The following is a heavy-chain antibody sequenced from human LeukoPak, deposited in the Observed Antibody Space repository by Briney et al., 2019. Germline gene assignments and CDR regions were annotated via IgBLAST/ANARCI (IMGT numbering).Heavy chain of an antibody. V-gene: IGHV3-53*01. J-gene: IGHJ4*02. CDR2: VYKDGKM. Sequence: GGSLRLSCAASGFTVSSTYMSWVRQSPGKGLEWVSVVYKDGKMFYIDSVRGRFAISRDTSKNTVYLQMNNLRAEDAAVYYCASRHCSGGDCYFAGADPFDHWGQGTLVTVSS. CDR3: ASRHCSGGDCYFAGADPFDH. D-gene: IGHD2-21*01. CDR1: GFTVSSTY.